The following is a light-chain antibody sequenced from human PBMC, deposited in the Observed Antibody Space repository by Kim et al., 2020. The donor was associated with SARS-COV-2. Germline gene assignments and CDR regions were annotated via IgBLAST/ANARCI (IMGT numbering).Light chain of an antibody. Sequence: VSTGERATLPCRASQSVSHNLAWYQQKRGQTPRLLISGASARATGIPDRFSGGGSGTEFTLTISSLQSEDFAVYYCLQYNNWPRTFGQGTKVDIK. V-gene: IGKV3-15*01. J-gene: IGKJ1*01. CDR2: GAS. CDR1: QSVSHN. CDR3: LQYNNWPRT.